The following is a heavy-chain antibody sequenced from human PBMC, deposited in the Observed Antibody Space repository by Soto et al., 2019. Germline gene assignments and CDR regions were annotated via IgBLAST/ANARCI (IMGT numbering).Heavy chain of an antibody. CDR1: GCTFTGYY. J-gene: IGHJ3*02. D-gene: IGHD4-17*01. Sequence: ASVKVSCKASGCTFTGYYMHWVRQAPGQGLEWMGWINPNSGGTNYAQKFQGRVTMTRDTSISTAYMELSRLRSDDTAVYYCARGFDYAGAFDIWGQGTMVTVSS. V-gene: IGHV1-2*02. CDR2: INPNSGGT. CDR3: ARGFDYAGAFDI.